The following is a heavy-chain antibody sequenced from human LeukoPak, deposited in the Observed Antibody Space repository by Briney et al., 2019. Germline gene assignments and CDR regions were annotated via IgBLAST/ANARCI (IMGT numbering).Heavy chain of an antibody. D-gene: IGHD4-17*01. Sequence: GGSLRLSCAASGFTFSNYAVSWVRQAPRKGLEWVSTVGGRSSGTYYADSVKGRFTISRDNSENTFYLQMNSLRVEDTAVYYCATHMTTVTTPFDYWGQVTLVTVSS. CDR2: VGGRSSGT. CDR1: GFTFSNYA. CDR3: ATHMTTVTTPFDY. V-gene: IGHV3-23*01. J-gene: IGHJ4*02.